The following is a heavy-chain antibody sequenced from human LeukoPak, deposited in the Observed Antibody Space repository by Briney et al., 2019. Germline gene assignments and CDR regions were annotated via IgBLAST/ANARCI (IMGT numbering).Heavy chain of an antibody. CDR2: ICGSDGST. CDR3: AKASGGSCYSQLDY. J-gene: IGHJ4*02. V-gene: IGHV3-23*01. CDR1: GFTFSSYA. D-gene: IGHD2-15*01. Sequence: PGGSLRLSCAASGFTFSSYAMSWVRQAPGKGLEWVSVICGSDGSTYYAGSVKGRFTVSRDNSKNTLYLQMNNLRAEDTAVYYCAKASGGSCYSQLDYWGQGTLVTVSS.